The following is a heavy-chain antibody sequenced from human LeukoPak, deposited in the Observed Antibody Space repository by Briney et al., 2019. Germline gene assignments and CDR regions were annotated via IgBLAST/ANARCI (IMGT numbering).Heavy chain of an antibody. CDR3: ATSPFY. J-gene: IGHJ4*02. CDR1: GFTFSSYG. V-gene: IGHV3-30*03. CDR2: ISYDGSNK. Sequence: PGGSLRLSCAASGFTFSSYGMHWVRQAPGKGLEWVAVISYDGSNKYYADSVKGRFTISRDNSKNTLYLQMNSLRAEDTAVYYCATSPFYWGQGTLVTVSS.